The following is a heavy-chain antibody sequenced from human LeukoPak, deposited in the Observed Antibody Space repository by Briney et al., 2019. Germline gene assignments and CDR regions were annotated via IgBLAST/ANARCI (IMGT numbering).Heavy chain of an antibody. D-gene: IGHD3-10*01. CDR1: GYSFTSYW. J-gene: IGHJ6*02. CDR2: IYPGDSDT. CDR3: ARRGVFRGVVFCMDV. V-gene: IGHV5-51*01. Sequence: GESLKISCKGSGYSFTSYWIGWVRQMPGKGLEWMGIIYPGDSDTRYSPSFQGQVTISADKSISTAYLQWSSLKASDTAMYFCARRGVFRGVVFCMDVWGQGTTVTVSS.